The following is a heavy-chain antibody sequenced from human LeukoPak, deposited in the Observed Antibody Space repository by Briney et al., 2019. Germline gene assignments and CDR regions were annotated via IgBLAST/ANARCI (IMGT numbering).Heavy chain of an antibody. J-gene: IGHJ3*02. CDR1: GFTFSSDS. Sequence: GGSLRLSCAASGFTFSSDSMNWVRQAPGKGLEWVSSISSSSSYIYYADSVKVRFTISRENAKNSLYLQMNSLRAEDTAVYYCAREGYSGSYPDAFDIWGQGTMVTVSS. V-gene: IGHV3-21*01. CDR2: ISSSSSYI. D-gene: IGHD1-26*01. CDR3: AREGYSGSYPDAFDI.